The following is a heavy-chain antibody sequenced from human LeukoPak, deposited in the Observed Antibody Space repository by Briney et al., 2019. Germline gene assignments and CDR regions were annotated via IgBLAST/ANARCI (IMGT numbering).Heavy chain of an antibody. V-gene: IGHV3-74*01. CDR1: GNYW. Sequence: GGSLRLSCVASGNYWMHWVRQAPGKGLGWVSHINSDGSWTSYADSVKGRFTSSKDNAKNTVYLQMNSLRAEDTAVYYCVSFYETYWGRGTLVTVSS. CDR2: INSDGSWT. CDR3: VSFYETY. D-gene: IGHD2/OR15-2a*01. J-gene: IGHJ4*02.